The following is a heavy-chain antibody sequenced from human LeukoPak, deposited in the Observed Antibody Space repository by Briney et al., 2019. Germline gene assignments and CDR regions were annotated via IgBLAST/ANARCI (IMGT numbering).Heavy chain of an antibody. CDR1: GFTLSSYA. CDR2: ISSDGNTK. Sequence: GRSLRLSCAASGFTLSSYAMHWVRQAPGKGLEWAAVISSDGNTKYYADSVKGRFTISRDNSNNTLYLQMNSLRADDTAIYYCARRRIVGSTDDAFDIWGQGTMVTLSS. J-gene: IGHJ3*02. D-gene: IGHD1-26*01. V-gene: IGHV3-30-3*01. CDR3: ARRRIVGSTDDAFDI.